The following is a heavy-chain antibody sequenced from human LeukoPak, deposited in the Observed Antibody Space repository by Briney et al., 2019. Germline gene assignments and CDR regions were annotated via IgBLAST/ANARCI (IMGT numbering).Heavy chain of an antibody. Sequence: GGSLRLSCAASGFTVSSNYMTWVRQAPGKGLEWVANIKQDGSEKYYVDSVKGRFTISRDNAKNSLYLQMDSLRAEDTAVYYCARAFRQAGTVFDYWGQGAQVTVSS. D-gene: IGHD6-13*01. V-gene: IGHV3-7*04. CDR3: ARAFRQAGTVFDY. J-gene: IGHJ4*02. CDR2: IKQDGSEK. CDR1: GFTVSSNY.